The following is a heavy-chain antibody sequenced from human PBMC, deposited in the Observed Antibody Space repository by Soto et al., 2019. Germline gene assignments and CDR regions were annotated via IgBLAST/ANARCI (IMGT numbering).Heavy chain of an antibody. J-gene: IGHJ1*01. Sequence: NPSETLSLTCAVSGGSISSGGYSWSWIRQPPGKGLEWIGYIYHSGSTYYNPSLKSRVTISVDRSKNQFSLKLSSVTAADTAVYYCARTTTVTTFEYFQHWGQGTLVTVS. V-gene: IGHV4-30-2*01. CDR3: ARTTTVTTFEYFQH. CDR2: IYHSGST. CDR1: GGSISSGGYS. D-gene: IGHD4-17*01.